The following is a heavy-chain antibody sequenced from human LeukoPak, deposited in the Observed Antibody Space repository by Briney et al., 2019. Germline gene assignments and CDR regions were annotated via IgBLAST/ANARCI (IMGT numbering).Heavy chain of an antibody. Sequence: SETLSLTCTVSGGSISSGDYYWSWIRQPPGKGLEWIGYIYYSGSTYYNPSLKSRVTISVDTSKNQFSLKLSSVTAADAAVYYCARTNLPMIPQNWFDPWGQGTLVTVSS. CDR1: GGSISSGDYY. D-gene: IGHD3-22*01. CDR2: IYYSGST. V-gene: IGHV4-30-4*01. J-gene: IGHJ5*02. CDR3: ARTNLPMIPQNWFDP.